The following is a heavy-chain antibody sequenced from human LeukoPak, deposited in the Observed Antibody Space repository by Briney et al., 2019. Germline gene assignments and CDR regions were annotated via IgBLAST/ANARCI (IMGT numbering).Heavy chain of an antibody. Sequence: SETLSLTCAVYGGSFSGYYWSWTRQPPGKGLEWIGEINHSGSTNYNPSLKSRVTISVDTSKNQFSLKLSSVTAADTAVYYCARVPTLRFLFSMDVWGKGTTVTVSS. V-gene: IGHV4-34*01. CDR2: INHSGST. CDR3: ARVPTLRFLFSMDV. J-gene: IGHJ6*04. D-gene: IGHD3-3*01. CDR1: GGSFSGYY.